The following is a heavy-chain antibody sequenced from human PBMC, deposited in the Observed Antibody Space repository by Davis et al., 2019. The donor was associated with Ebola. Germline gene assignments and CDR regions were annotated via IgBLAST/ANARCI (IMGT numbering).Heavy chain of an antibody. CDR3: ARSNYGSGSYDS. V-gene: IGHV4-59*01. J-gene: IGHJ5*01. Sequence: SETLSLTCAVYGGSFSGYYWSWIRQPPGKGLEWIGYIYYSGSTNYNPSLKSRVTISVDTSKNQFSLKLNSVTAADTAVFYCARSNYGSGSYDSWGQGALVTVSS. CDR1: GGSFSGYY. CDR2: IYYSGST. D-gene: IGHD3-10*01.